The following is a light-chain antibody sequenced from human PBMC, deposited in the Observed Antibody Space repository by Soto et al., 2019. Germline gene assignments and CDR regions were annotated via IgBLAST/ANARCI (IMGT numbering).Light chain of an antibody. V-gene: IGKV3-15*01. CDR2: GAS. CDR1: QSVSSN. Sequence: EIAMTQSPATLSVSPGERATLSCRASQSVSSNLAWYQQKPGQAPRLLIYGASTRATGIPARFSGSGSGTEFTLTISSLQSEDFAVYYCQQYNNWPITFGQGTRLETK. CDR3: QQYNNWPIT. J-gene: IGKJ5*01.